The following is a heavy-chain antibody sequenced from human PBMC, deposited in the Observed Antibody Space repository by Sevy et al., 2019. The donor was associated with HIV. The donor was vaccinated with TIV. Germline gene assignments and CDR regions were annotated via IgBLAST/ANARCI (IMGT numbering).Heavy chain of an antibody. D-gene: IGHD3-3*01. J-gene: IGHJ4*02. CDR2: ICYTGSA. CDR3: ARDDASNPRVLDY. V-gene: IGHV4-59*01. Sequence: SETLSLTCSVSGGSISSYFWTWIRQPPGKGLEWIGHICYTGSANYNPSLKSRVTISIDKSKSQFSLNLSSVTAADTAVYYCARDDASNPRVLDYWGQGALVTVS. CDR1: GGSISSYF.